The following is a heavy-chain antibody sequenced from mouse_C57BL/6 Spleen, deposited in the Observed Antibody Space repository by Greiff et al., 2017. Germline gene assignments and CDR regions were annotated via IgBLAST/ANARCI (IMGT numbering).Heavy chain of an antibody. CDR2: INPSNGGT. Sequence: QVQLQQPGTELVKPGASVKLSCKASGYTFTSYWMHWVKQRPGQGLEWIGNINPSNGGTNYNEKFKSKATLTVDKSSSTAYMQRSSLTSEDSAVYYGAREDYAPGYWYFDVWGTGTTVTVSS. CDR1: GYTFTSYW. D-gene: IGHD2-4*01. V-gene: IGHV1-53*01. CDR3: AREDYAPGYWYFDV. J-gene: IGHJ1*03.